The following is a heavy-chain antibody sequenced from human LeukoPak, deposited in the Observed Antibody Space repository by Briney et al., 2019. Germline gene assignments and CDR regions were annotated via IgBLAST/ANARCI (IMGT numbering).Heavy chain of an antibody. CDR3: ARLISGVGYFDS. D-gene: IGHD3-10*01. V-gene: IGHV4-59*08. CDR2: IYYSGST. J-gene: IGHJ4*02. CDR1: GGSINNYY. Sequence: NPSETLSLTCTVSGGSINNYYWSWIRQPPGKGLEWIGYIYYSGSTNYNPSLKSRVTISVDTPNNQFSLKLSSVTAADTAVYYCARLISGVGYFDSWGQGTLVTVSS.